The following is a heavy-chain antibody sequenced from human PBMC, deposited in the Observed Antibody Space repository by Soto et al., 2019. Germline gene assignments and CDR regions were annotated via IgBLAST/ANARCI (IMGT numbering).Heavy chain of an antibody. V-gene: IGHV1-46*01. CDR1: GYTFTNYY. Sequence: QVQLVQSGAEVKRPGASVKVSCKASGYTFTNYYMHWVRQAHGQGLEWMGVIHYSGATPTYAQKFQGRVTMARDTSTSIGYVELSSLSSDDTAVYDCARGGIVLATIGSFDYWGQGTLVNVSS. J-gene: IGHJ4*02. D-gene: IGHD3-16*01. CDR2: IHYSGATP. CDR3: ARGGIVLATIGSFDY.